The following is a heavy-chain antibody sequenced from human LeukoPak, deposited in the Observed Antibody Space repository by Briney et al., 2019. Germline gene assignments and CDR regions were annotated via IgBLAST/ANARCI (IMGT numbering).Heavy chain of an antibody. J-gene: IGHJ4*02. CDR1: GGSISDGTYY. CDR2: MSYSGTT. V-gene: IGHV4-39*01. Sequence: SETLSLTCAVTGGSISDGTYYWGWVRQPPGKGLEWIGSMSYSGTTYYNPSLKSRVLISADTSKNQFSLRLTSVTAADTAVYYCANRGIYGYFNYWGQGTLVTVSS. D-gene: IGHD3-10*01. CDR3: ANRGIYGYFNY.